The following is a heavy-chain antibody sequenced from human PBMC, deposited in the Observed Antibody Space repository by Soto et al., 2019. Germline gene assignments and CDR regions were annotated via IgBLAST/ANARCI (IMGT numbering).Heavy chain of an antibody. J-gene: IGHJ6*02. CDR1: GFTFGDYA. Sequence: GSLRLSCTASGFTFGDYAMSWFRQAPGKGLEWVGFIRSKAYGGTTEYAASVKGRFTISRDDSKSIAYLQMNSLKTEDTAVYYRTRDRGGGFYYYGMDVWGQGTTVTVSS. CDR2: IRSKAYGGTT. CDR3: TRDRGGGFYYYGMDV. D-gene: IGHD2-15*01. V-gene: IGHV3-49*03.